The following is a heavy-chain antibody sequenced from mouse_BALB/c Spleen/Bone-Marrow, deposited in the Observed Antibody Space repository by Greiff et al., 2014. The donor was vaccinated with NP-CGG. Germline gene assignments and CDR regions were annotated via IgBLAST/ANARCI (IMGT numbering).Heavy chain of an antibody. D-gene: IGHD2-4*01. V-gene: IGHV1-20*02. CDR2: INPYNGDT. J-gene: IGHJ3*01. Sequence: EVQLVESGPELVKPGASVKISCKASGYSFTGYFMNWVMQSHGQSLEWIGRINPYNGDTFYNQKFKGKATLTVDKSSSTAHMELRSLASRDTADYYCVRSGDYDEFAYWGQGTLVTVSA. CDR1: GYSFTGYF. CDR3: VRSGDYDEFAY.